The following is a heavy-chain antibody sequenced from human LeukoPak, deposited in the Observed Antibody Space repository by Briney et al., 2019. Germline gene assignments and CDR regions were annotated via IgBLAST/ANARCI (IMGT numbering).Heavy chain of an antibody. Sequence: GGSLRLSCAAPGFTFSSYSMNWVRQAPGKGLEWVSSISSSSSYIYYADSVKGRFTISRDNAKNSLYLQMNSLRAEDTAVYYCASHLLPPVDTADGMDVWGQGTTVTVSS. CDR1: GFTFSSYS. CDR2: ISSSSSYI. J-gene: IGHJ6*02. V-gene: IGHV3-21*01. D-gene: IGHD5-18*01. CDR3: ASHLLPPVDTADGMDV.